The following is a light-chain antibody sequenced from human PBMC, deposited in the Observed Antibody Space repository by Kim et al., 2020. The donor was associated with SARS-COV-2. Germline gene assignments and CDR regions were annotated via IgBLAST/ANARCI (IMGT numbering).Light chain of an antibody. CDR1: QNVDSNY. J-gene: IGKJ4*01. CDR3: QQYGPSVT. Sequence: SLSPGERVTRAGRASQNVDSNYLAWYQQKLGQAPRLLIYGASNRATDIPDRFSGSGSGTDFTLTISRLEPEDFAMYYCQQYGPSVTFGGGTKVDIK. CDR2: GAS. V-gene: IGKV3-20*01.